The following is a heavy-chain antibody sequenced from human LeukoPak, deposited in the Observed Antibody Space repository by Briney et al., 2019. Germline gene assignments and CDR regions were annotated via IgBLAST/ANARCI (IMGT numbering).Heavy chain of an antibody. D-gene: IGHD2-15*01. CDR1: GGSMSRYY. CDR3: ARHGYCSGGSCYSNYYYGMDV. J-gene: IGHJ6*02. CDR2: IYYSGST. Sequence: PSETLSLTCTVSGGSMSRYYWSWIRQPPGKGLEWIGYIYYSGSTNYNPSLKSRVSISVDTSKNQFSLKLSSETAADTAVYYCARHGYCSGGSCYSNYYYGMDVWGQGTTVTVSS. V-gene: IGHV4-59*08.